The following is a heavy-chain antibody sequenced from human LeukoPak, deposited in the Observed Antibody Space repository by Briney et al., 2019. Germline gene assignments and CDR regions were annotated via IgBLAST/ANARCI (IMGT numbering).Heavy chain of an antibody. J-gene: IGHJ4*02. V-gene: IGHV3-23*01. CDR1: GFTFSSYA. Sequence: PGGSLRLSCAASGFTFSSYALNWVRQAPGKGLEWVSAVFGSGGNTYYADSVKGRFTISRENSNNTLYLQMSSLRAEDAAIYYCAKGALGTSYSRFDSWGQGTLVTVST. CDR2: VFGSGGNT. CDR3: AKGALGTSYSRFDS. D-gene: IGHD3-10*01.